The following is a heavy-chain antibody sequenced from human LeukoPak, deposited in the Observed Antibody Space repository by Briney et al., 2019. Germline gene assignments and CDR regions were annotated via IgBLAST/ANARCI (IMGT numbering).Heavy chain of an antibody. J-gene: IGHJ5*02. CDR2: IYYSGST. CDR3: ARGPRDYDYVWGSYRCPRFDP. V-gene: IGHV4-30-4*01. Sequence: KTSETLSLTCTVSGGSISSGDYYWSWIRQPPGKGLEWIGYIYYSGSTYYNPSLKSRVIISVDTSKNQFSLKLSSVTAADTAVYYCARGPRDYDYVWGSYRCPRFDPWGQGTLVTVSS. D-gene: IGHD3-16*02. CDR1: GGSISSGDYY.